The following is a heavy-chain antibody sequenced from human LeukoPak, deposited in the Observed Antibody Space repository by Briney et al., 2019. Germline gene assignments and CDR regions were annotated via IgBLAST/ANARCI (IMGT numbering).Heavy chain of an antibody. CDR3: ARGMGSSSSSIDY. CDR2: INPDGSTI. CDR1: GFTFSNYW. J-gene: IGHJ4*02. Sequence: PGGSLRLSCAASGFTFSNYWVHWVRQAPGKGLVWVSRINPDGSTINYADSVKGRFTISRDNAKNTLYLQMNSLRAEDTAVYYCARGMGSSSSSIDYWGQGTLVTVSS. V-gene: IGHV3-74*01. D-gene: IGHD6-13*01.